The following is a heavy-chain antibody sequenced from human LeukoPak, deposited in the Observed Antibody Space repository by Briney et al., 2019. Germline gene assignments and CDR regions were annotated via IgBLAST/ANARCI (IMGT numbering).Heavy chain of an antibody. D-gene: IGHD4-17*01. V-gene: IGHV3-74*01. J-gene: IGHJ2*01. CDR3: ARGMWDYGAASEYFDL. CDR1: GFSFSSYW. CDR2: IKTDGSST. Sequence: GGSLRLSCAASGFSFSSYWMHWVRQAPGKGLVWVSRIKTDGSSTSHADSVKGRFTISRDNAKDTLYVQMNNLRAEDTAVYYCARGMWDYGAASEYFDLWGRGTLVTVSS.